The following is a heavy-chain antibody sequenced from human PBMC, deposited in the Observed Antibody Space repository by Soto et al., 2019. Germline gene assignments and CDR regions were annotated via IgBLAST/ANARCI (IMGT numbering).Heavy chain of an antibody. CDR3: ARGGRYYDSSGYYYDWFDP. J-gene: IGHJ5*02. V-gene: IGHV2-70*01. Sequence: PTVLNPTQNLKLTCTFPGSSLSTSGMCGGCILQPAGQSLEWLALIDWDDDKYYSTSLKTRLTISKDTSKNQVVLTMTNMHPVDTATYYCARGGRYYDSSGYYYDWFDPWGQGTLVTVHS. D-gene: IGHD3-22*01. CDR2: IDWDDDK. CDR1: GSSLSTSGMC.